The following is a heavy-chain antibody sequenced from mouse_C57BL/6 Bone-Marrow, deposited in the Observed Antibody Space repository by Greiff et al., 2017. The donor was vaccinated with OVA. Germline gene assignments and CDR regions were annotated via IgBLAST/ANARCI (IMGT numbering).Heavy chain of an antibody. J-gene: IGHJ4*01. CDR1: GYTFTSYT. CDR3: ARETYEYDVDPYYYAMDY. V-gene: IGHV1-4*01. CDR2: INPSSGYT. Sequence: QVQLQQSGAELARPGASVKMSCKASGYTFTSYTMHWVKQRPGQGLEWIGYINPSSGYTKYNQKFKDKATLTADKSSSTAYMQLSSLTSEDSAVYYCARETYEYDVDPYYYAMDYWGQGTSVTVSS. D-gene: IGHD2-4*01.